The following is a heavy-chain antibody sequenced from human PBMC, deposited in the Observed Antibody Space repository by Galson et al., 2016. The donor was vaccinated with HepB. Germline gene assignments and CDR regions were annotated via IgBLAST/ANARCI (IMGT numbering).Heavy chain of an antibody. CDR2: IYSTGTT. J-gene: IGHJ4*02. D-gene: IGHD1-26*01. Sequence: SLRLSCAASGFPVSNNYMFWFHQPPGKVLEWVSLIYSTGTTSYADSVKGRFTISRDSSKNTLFLQMNSLRAEDPALYYCAKDSGTPPPRQGPSSGYWVQGTLVTVSS. V-gene: IGHV3-53*01. CDR1: GFPVSNNY. CDR3: AKDSGTPPPRQGPSSGY.